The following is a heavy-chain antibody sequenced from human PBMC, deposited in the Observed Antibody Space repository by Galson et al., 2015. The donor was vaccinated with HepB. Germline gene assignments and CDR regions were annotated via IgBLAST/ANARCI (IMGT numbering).Heavy chain of an antibody. CDR2: IIPILGIA. Sequence: SVKVSCKASGGTFSSYTISWVRQAPGQGLEWMGRIIPILGIANYAQKFQGRVTITADKSTSTAYMELSSLRSEDTAVYYCARDWGVGATGYWGQGTLVTVSS. J-gene: IGHJ4*02. CDR1: GGTFSSYT. D-gene: IGHD1-26*01. V-gene: IGHV1-69*04. CDR3: ARDWGVGATGY.